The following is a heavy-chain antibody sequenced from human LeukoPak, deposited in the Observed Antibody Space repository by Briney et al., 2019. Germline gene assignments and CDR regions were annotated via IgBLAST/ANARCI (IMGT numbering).Heavy chain of an antibody. CDR2: ISSSGGST. CDR3: AKEYRLRGFLGYFDY. J-gene: IGHJ4*02. Sequence: PGGSLRLSCAASGFTFSSYAMSWVRQAQGKGLEWVSAISSSGGSTYYADSVKGRFTISTDNSKNTLYLQMNSLKAEDTAVYYCAKEYRLRGFLGYFDYWGQGTLVTVSS. V-gene: IGHV3-23*01. D-gene: IGHD5-12*01. CDR1: GFTFSSYA.